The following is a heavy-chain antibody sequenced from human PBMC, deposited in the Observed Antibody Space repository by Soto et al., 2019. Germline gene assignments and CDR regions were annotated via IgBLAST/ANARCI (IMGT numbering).Heavy chain of an antibody. D-gene: IGHD4-17*01. J-gene: IGHJ4*02. CDR3: ARDAVTVTTAYFDS. Sequence: QVQLVQSGTEVKLSGASVKVSCKAPGYTFTGYYLHWVRQVPGQGHGWMGWLNPNSGGTKLAQKFQGWVTMSRDTSISTAYLQLSRLRSDDTAVYYCARDAVTVTTAYFDSWGQGTLVTVSS. CDR2: LNPNSGGT. V-gene: IGHV1-2*04. CDR1: GYTFTGYY.